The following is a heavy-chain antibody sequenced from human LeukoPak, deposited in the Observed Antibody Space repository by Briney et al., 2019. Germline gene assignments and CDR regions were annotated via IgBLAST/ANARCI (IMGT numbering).Heavy chain of an antibody. CDR3: ARGFAGVGSSWPCCY. Sequence: GGSLRLSCAASEFTVSSYGMHWVRQAPGKGLGWVAVIWYDGSNKHYADSVKGRFTISRDNSKNTLYLQMNSLRAEDTAVYYCARGFAGVGSSWPCCYWGQGTLVTVSS. CDR1: EFTVSSYG. V-gene: IGHV3-33*01. D-gene: IGHD6-13*01. J-gene: IGHJ4*02. CDR2: IWYDGSNK.